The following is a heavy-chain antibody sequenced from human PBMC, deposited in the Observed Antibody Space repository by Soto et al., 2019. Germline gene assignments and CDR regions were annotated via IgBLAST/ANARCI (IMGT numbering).Heavy chain of an antibody. J-gene: IGHJ6*03. Sequence: PSETLSLTCTVSGGSISSYYWSWIRQPPGKGLEWIGYIYYSGSTSYNPSLKSRVTISVDTSKNQFSLKLSSVTAADTAVYYCAREKNYYGSGRFHAPLYYYYYMDVWGKGTTVTVSS. D-gene: IGHD3-10*01. CDR3: AREKNYYGSGRFHAPLYYYYYMDV. CDR2: IYYSGST. V-gene: IGHV4-59*01. CDR1: GGSISSYY.